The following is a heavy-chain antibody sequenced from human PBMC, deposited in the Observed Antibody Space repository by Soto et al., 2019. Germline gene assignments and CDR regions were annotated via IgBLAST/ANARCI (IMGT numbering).Heavy chain of an antibody. V-gene: IGHV3-30*18. J-gene: IGHJ4*01. D-gene: IGHD3-3*02. CDR2: ISYDGTEE. CDR1: GFTFSSFG. Sequence: GGSLRLACAASGFTFSSFGMHWVRQAPGKGLEWVAVISYDGTEEKYADSVKGRATVSRDNSKNTVYLQMNRLRGDDSAIYYCAKGRFDVVTISPFDHWGQGTLVTVSS. CDR3: AKGRFDVVTISPFDH.